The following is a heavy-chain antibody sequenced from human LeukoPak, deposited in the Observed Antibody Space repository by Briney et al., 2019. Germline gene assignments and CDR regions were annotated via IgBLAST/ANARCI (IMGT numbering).Heavy chain of an antibody. CDR2: ISHDGTNQ. CDR1: GFTFSSYG. Sequence: GRSLRLSCAASGFTFSSYGMHWVRQAPGKGLEWVAVISHDGTNQYYADPVKGRFTISRDNSKNTMYVQMNSLRAEDTAVYYCAKDVDPFGSGSYVEGFDYWGQGTLVTVSS. J-gene: IGHJ4*02. CDR3: AKDVDPFGSGSYVEGFDY. D-gene: IGHD3-10*01. V-gene: IGHV3-30*18.